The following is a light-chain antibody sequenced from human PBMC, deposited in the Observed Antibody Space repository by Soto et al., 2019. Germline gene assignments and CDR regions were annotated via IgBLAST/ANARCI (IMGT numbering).Light chain of an antibody. V-gene: IGLV1-40*01. Sequence: QSVLTQPPSVSAAPGQRVTISCSGSNSNIGNNYVSWYQQLPGTAPKLLIFGNNNRPSGVPDRFSGSKSGTSASLAITGLQAEDEGDYYCQSYDSTLSARYVFGTGTKLTVL. J-gene: IGLJ1*01. CDR1: NSNIGNNY. CDR3: QSYDSTLSARYV. CDR2: GNN.